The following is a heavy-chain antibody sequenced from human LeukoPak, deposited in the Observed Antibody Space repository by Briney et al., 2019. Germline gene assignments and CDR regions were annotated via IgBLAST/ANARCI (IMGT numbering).Heavy chain of an antibody. D-gene: IGHD3-3*01. CDR3: AGYYDFWSTVYHFYYMDV. V-gene: IGHV3-30*09. J-gene: IGHJ6*03. CDR1: GFTFSSYA. Sequence: GGSLRLSCAASGFTFSSYAMSWVRQAPGKGLEWVAVMSSDGSQKYYADSVKGRFALSRDNSKSTLNLQMNSLRVEDTALYYCAGYYDFWSTVYHFYYMDVWGKGTSVIVSS. CDR2: MSSDGSQK.